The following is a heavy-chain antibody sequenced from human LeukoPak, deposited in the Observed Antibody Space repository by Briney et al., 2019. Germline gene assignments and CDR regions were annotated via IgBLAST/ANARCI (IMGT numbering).Heavy chain of an antibody. Sequence: PSETLSLTCTVSGGSISSYYWSWIRQPPGKGLEWIGYIYYSGSTNYNPSLKSRVTISVDTSKNQFSLKLSSVTAADTAVYYCARLATDIVVVVANAFDIWGQGTMVTVSS. CDR3: ARLATDIVVVVANAFDI. J-gene: IGHJ3*02. CDR1: GGSISSYY. D-gene: IGHD2-15*01. CDR2: IYYSGST. V-gene: IGHV4-59*08.